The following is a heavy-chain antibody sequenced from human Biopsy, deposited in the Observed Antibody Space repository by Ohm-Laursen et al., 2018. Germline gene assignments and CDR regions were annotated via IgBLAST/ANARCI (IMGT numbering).Heavy chain of an antibody. CDR3: ARADPPLFYYGSGSSNWFDP. D-gene: IGHD3-10*01. V-gene: IGHV1-8*01. Sequence: SSVKVSCKTSGYTFTSYEINWVRQATGQGLEWMGWMNPDSGNTGCAQNFQGRVTMTRNTSISTAYMGLSSLRSEDTAVYFCARADPPLFYYGSGSSNWFDPWGQGTLVTVSS. J-gene: IGHJ5*02. CDR1: GYTFTSYE. CDR2: MNPDSGNT.